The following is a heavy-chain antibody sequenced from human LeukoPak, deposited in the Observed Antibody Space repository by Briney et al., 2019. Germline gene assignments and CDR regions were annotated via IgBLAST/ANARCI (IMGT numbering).Heavy chain of an antibody. V-gene: IGHV4-59*08. D-gene: IGHD2/OR15-2a*01. Sequence: PSETLSLTCTVYGGSISIYYWSWIRQPPGKGLEWIAYISDIGSINYNPSLKSRVTISLDTSKNQFSLKLSSVTAADTAVYYCAGHHPRNTVDFWGQGTLVTVSS. CDR3: AGHHPRNTVDF. CDR2: ISDIGSI. CDR1: GGSISIYY. J-gene: IGHJ4*02.